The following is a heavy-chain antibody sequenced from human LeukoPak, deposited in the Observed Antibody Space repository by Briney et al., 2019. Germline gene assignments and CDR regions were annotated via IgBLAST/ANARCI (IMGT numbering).Heavy chain of an antibody. Sequence: PGGSLRLSCAASGFTFSTYGMHWVRQAPGKGLEWVALIWFDGSKRYYGDSLKGRFTVSRDNSKNTLYLQVDSLRAEDTAVYYCARGLYSSSWQNWFDPWGRGTLVTVSS. CDR2: IWFDGSKR. CDR1: GFTFSTYG. J-gene: IGHJ5*02. D-gene: IGHD6-13*01. CDR3: ARGLYSSSWQNWFDP. V-gene: IGHV3-33*01.